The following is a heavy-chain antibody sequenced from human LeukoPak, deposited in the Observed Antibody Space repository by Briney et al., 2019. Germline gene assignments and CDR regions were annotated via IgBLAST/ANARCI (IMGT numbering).Heavy chain of an antibody. J-gene: IGHJ4*02. CDR1: GFTFSSYG. CDR2: IWYDGSNK. CDR3: AKEAPRTFDY. Sequence: GGSLRLSCAASGFTFSSYGMHWVRQAPGKGLEWVAVIWYDGSNKYYADSVKGRFTISRDNSKNTLYLQMSSLRVEDTALYYCAKEAPRTFDYWGQGTLVTVSS. V-gene: IGHV3-33*06.